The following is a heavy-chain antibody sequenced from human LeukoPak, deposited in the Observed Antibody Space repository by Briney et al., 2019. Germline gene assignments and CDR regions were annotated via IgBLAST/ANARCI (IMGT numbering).Heavy chain of an antibody. D-gene: IGHD2-2*01. CDR2: ISYDGSNK. CDR3: ARDPPDPRLVVPSGRFGGWGAFDI. CDR1: GFTFSSYA. Sequence: PGGSLRLSCAASGFTFSSYAMHWVRQAPGKGLEWVAVISYDGSNKYYADSVKGRFTISRDNSKNTLYLQMNSLRAEDTAVYYCARDPPDPRLVVPSGRFGGWGAFDIWGQGTMVTVSS. J-gene: IGHJ3*02. V-gene: IGHV3-30-3*01.